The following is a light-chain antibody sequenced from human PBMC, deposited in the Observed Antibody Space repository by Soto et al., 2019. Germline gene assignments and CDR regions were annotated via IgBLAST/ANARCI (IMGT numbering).Light chain of an antibody. J-gene: IGLJ3*02. CDR2: EIN. CDR1: SSDVGAFNY. Sequence: QSALTQPPSASGSPGQSVTITCTGTSSDVGAFNYVSWYQQHPGKAPKLIIFEINRRPSGVSDRFSGFKSGNTASLTISGLQAEDEADFFCCSYAGNGAWVFGGGTKLTVL. CDR3: CSYAGNGAWV. V-gene: IGLV2-8*01.